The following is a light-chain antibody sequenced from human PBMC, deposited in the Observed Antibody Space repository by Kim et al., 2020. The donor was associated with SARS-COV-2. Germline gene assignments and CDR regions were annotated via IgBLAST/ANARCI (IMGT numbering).Light chain of an antibody. J-gene: IGKJ4*01. V-gene: IGKV3-15*01. CDR2: GIS. CDR1: QPVSSK. Sequence: SPGERAPPSCRAIQPVSSKLAWYQHKPGQAPRLLIHGISTSATGVPARFSGSGSGTEFTLTISSLQFEDFAVYYCQQYYNWPPVTFGGGTKVDIK. CDR3: QQYYNWPPVT.